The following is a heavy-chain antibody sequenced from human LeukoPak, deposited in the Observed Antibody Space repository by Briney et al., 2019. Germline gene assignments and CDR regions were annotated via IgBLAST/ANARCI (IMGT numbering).Heavy chain of an antibody. CDR3: ARGNEFYDSSGYDY. D-gene: IGHD3-22*01. V-gene: IGHV1-46*01. Sequence: ASVKVSCKASGYTFTSYYMHWVRQAPGQGLEWMGIINPSGGSTSYAQKFQGRVTITADESTSTAYMELSSLRSEDTAVYYCARGNEFYDSSGYDYWGQGTLVTVSS. CDR1: GYTFTSYY. CDR2: INPSGGST. J-gene: IGHJ4*02.